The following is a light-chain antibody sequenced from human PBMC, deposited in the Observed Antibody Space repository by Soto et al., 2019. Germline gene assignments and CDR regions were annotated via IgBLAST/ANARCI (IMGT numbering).Light chain of an antibody. CDR2: GAS. Sequence: EIVLTQSPGTLSLSPGEKATLSCRASQTVSSTYLAWYQQKPGQAPRLLIYGASSRATGISDRFGGSGSGTDFTLTISRLEPEDFAVYYCQQYGSPPLSFGGGTKV. CDR3: QQYGSPPLS. CDR1: QTVSSTY. J-gene: IGKJ4*01. V-gene: IGKV3-20*01.